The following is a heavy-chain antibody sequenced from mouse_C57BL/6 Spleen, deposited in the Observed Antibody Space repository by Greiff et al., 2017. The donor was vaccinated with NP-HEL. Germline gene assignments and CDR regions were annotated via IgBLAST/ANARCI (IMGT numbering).Heavy chain of an antibody. CDR3: ARDGGAVYYFDY. CDR2: ISDGGSYT. CDR1: GFTFSSYA. V-gene: IGHV5-4*01. J-gene: IGHJ2*01. Sequence: DVHLVESGGGLVKPGGSLKLSCAASGFTFSSYAMPWVRQTPEKRLEWVATISDGGSYTYYPDNVKGRFTISRDNAKNNLYLQMSHLKSEDTAMYYCARDGGAVYYFDYWGQGTTLTVSS.